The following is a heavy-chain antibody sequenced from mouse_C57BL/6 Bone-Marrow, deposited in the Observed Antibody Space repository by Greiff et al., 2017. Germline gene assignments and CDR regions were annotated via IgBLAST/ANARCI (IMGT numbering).Heavy chain of an antibody. Sequence: QVQLQQPGAELVNPGASVRLSCKASGYTFTSYWMHWVKQRPGQGLEWIGMIHPNSGSTNYNEKFKNKATLTVDKSSSTAYMQLSSLTSEDSAVYYCARLAVVEVWYFHVWRTATTVTVSS. D-gene: IGHD1-1*01. V-gene: IGHV1-64*01. CDR1: GYTFTSYW. CDR2: IHPNSGST. J-gene: IGHJ1*03. CDR3: ARLAVVEVWYFHV.